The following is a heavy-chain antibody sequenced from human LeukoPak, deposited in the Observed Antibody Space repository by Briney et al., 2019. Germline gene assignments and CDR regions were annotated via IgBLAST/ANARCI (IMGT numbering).Heavy chain of an antibody. CDR2: MNPNSGNT. D-gene: IGHD1-1*01. CDR3: ARGYDTLGFDY. Sequence: GASVKVSCKASGYTFTSYDINWVRQAPGQGLEWMGWMNPNSGNTGYAQKFQGRVTITRNSAISTAYMELSSLRSEDTAVYYCARGYDTLGFDYWGQGILVTVSS. CDR1: GYTFTSYD. V-gene: IGHV1-8*03. J-gene: IGHJ4*02.